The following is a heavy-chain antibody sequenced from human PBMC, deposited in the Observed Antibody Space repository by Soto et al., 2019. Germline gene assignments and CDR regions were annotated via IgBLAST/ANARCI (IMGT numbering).Heavy chain of an antibody. J-gene: IGHJ6*02. V-gene: IGHV1-69*01. Sequence: QVQLVQSGGEVKKPGSSVKVSCKASGGTFSSYAISWVRQAPGQGLEWMGGIIPIFGTANYAQKFQGRVTITADESTSTAYMELSSLRSEDTAVYYCAGGSRWVPPYYYYYGMDVWGQGTTVTVSS. D-gene: IGHD1-26*01. CDR2: IIPIFGTA. CDR1: GGTFSSYA. CDR3: AGGSRWVPPYYYYYGMDV.